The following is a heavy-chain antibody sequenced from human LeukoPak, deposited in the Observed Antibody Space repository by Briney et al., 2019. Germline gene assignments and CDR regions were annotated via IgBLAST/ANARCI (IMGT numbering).Heavy chain of an antibody. CDR3: AKGSAPGRPYYFDY. J-gene: IGHJ4*02. CDR1: GFTVTSTY. CDR2: LYSAGNT. Sequence: AGGSLRLSCAASGFTVTSTYMSWVRQTPGKGLEWVSGLYSAGNTYYAGSVKGRFAVSRDNSKNTLYLQINSLRAEDTAIYYCAKGSAPGRPYYFDYWGQGTLVTVSS. V-gene: IGHV3-66*01. D-gene: IGHD2-2*01.